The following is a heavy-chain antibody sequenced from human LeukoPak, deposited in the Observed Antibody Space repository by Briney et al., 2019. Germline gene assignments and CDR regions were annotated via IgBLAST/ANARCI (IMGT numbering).Heavy chain of an antibody. D-gene: IGHD4-11*01. V-gene: IGHV3-30-3*01. J-gene: IGHJ4*02. Sequence: PGRSLRLSCAASGFTFSTYAMHWVRQAPGKGLEWVAVVSYDGSNKNYADSVKGRFTISRDNPKNTLYLQMNSLRAEDTALYFCAKDQERFIQSAGAFDNWGQGTLVTVSS. CDR1: GFTFSTYA. CDR2: VSYDGSNK. CDR3: AKDQERFIQSAGAFDN.